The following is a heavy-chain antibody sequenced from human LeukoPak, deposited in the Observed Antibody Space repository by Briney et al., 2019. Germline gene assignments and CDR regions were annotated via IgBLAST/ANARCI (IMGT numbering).Heavy chain of an antibody. D-gene: IGHD3-10*01. CDR1: GSNFTNYW. J-gene: IGHJ6*02. Sequence: GESLKISCKGSGSNFTNYWIGWVRQMPGKGLELMGIIYPGDSDTRYSPSFQGQVTISADKSISTAYLQWSSLKASDTAMYYCARLRFGENNYFYGLDVWGQGTTVTVSS. CDR3: ARLRFGENNYFYGLDV. V-gene: IGHV5-51*01. CDR2: IYPGDSDT.